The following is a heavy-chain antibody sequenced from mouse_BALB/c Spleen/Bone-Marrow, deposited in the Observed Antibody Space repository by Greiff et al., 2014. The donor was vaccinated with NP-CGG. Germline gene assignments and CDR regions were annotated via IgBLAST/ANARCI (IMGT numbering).Heavy chain of an antibody. Sequence: VQLVESGPGLVAPSQSLSITCTVSGFSLTSYGVHWVRQPPGKVLEWLGVIWAGRGTNNNSALMARLSISKDNSKSQVFLKMNSLQTGDTAMYYCAGGSYDEGALDYWGQGTSVTVSS. D-gene: IGHD2-12*01. J-gene: IGHJ4*01. CDR3: AGGSYDEGALDY. CDR2: IWAGRGT. CDR1: GFSLTSYG. V-gene: IGHV2-9*02.